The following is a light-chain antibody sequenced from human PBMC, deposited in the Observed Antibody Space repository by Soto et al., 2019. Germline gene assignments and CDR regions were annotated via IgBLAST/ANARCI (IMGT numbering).Light chain of an antibody. J-gene: IGKJ2*01. CDR1: QTISSW. V-gene: IGKV1-5*03. CDR2: KAS. CDR3: QQYNMYPYT. Sequence: DIQMTQSPSTLSASVGDRVTITCRASQTISSWLAWYQQKPGKAPRLLVHKASSLEAGVPSRFSGSGFGTEITPTISSLQPDDFATYYCQQYNMYPYTFGQGTKLEIK.